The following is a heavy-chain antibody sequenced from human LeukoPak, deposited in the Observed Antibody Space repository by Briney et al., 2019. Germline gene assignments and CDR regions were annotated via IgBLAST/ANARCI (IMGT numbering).Heavy chain of an antibody. Sequence: GESLRLSCAASGFTFSNYDMSWVRQTPGKGLEWVSAIRGSDGSRYYADSVKGRFTISRDNSKNTLYLQMNSLRAEDTAVYYCAKEFRYGMDVWGQGTTVTVSS. V-gene: IGHV3-23*01. CDR1: GFTFSNYD. J-gene: IGHJ6*02. CDR3: AKEFRYGMDV. CDR2: IRGSDGSR.